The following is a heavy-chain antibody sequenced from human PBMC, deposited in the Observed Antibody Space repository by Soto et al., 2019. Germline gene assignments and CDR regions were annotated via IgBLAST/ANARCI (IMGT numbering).Heavy chain of an antibody. CDR3: AKTGPYCSTTSCYYYYGLDV. V-gene: IGHV3-30*18. Sequence: PXGSLQNSCAASGSTFSTYGMHWVRQAPGKGLEWVAVISYDGTYKYYEDSVKGRFTISRDNSRNTLYLQMNSLRAEDTAVYYCAKTGPYCSTTSCYYYYGLDVWGQGTTVTV. D-gene: IGHD2-2*01. J-gene: IGHJ6*02. CDR2: ISYDGTYK. CDR1: GSTFSTYG.